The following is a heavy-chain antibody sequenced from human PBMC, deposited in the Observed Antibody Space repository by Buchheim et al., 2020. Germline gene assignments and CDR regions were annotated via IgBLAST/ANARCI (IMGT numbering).Heavy chain of an antibody. CDR2: IFISGST. CDR1: GGSISSGSYY. D-gene: IGHD3-10*01. V-gene: IGHV4-61*02. J-gene: IGHJ6*02. CDR3: AREAPLAGSYPYYYYVMDV. Sequence: QVQLQESGPGLLKPSQTLSLTCSVSGGSISSGSYYWSWIRQPAGRGLEWMGRIFISGSTDYNPSLKSRVTIPVDRSKNQFSLKLSAVTAVDTAVYFCAREAPLAGSYPYYYYVMDVWGQGTT.